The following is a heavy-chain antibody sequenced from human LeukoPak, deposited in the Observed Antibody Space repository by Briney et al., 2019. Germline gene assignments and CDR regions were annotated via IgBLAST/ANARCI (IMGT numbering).Heavy chain of an antibody. J-gene: IGHJ4*02. CDR2: VSVYNGYT. CDR3: AREPKSLADLFFIDY. V-gene: IGHV1-18*01. D-gene: IGHD3-10*01. Sequence: ASVKVSCKASGFAFTSYGISWVRQAPGQGLEWMGWVSVYNGYTHYAQKLQGRVTLTTDTSASTAYMELRSLTSDDTAVYYCAREPKSLADLFFIDYWGQGTLVTVSS. CDR1: GFAFTSYG.